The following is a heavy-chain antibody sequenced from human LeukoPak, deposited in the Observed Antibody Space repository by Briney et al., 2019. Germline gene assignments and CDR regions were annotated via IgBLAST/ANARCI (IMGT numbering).Heavy chain of an antibody. CDR1: GFTFSSYG. Sequence: PGGSLRLSCAASGFTFSSYGMHWVRQAPGKGLEWVAVIWYDGSNKYYADSVKGRFTISRDNAKNTLYLQMNSLRAEDTAVYYCARAAYGGWFDPWGQGTLVTVSS. CDR2: IWYDGSNK. D-gene: IGHD2-8*01. CDR3: ARAAYGGWFDP. V-gene: IGHV3-33*01. J-gene: IGHJ5*02.